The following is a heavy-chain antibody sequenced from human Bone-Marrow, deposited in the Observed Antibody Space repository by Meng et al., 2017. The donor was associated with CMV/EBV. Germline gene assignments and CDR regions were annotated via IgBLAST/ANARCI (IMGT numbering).Heavy chain of an antibody. CDR2: INHSGST. CDR1: GGSFSGYY. D-gene: IGHD1-7*01. Sequence: SETLSLTCAVYGGSFSGYYWSWIRQPPGKGLEWIGEINHSGSTNYNPSLKSRVTISVDTSKNQFSLKLSSVTAADTAVYYCARGTELFDYWGQGTRVTGSS. V-gene: IGHV4-34*01. J-gene: IGHJ4*02. CDR3: ARGTELFDY.